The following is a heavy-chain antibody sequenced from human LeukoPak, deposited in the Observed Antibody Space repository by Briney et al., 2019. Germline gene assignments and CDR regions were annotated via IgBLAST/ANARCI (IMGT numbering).Heavy chain of an antibody. CDR1: GGSISSGGYY. V-gene: IGHV4-30-2*01. CDR3: ARGMYSSSWYLRTLDY. Sequence: SQALSLTCTVSGGSISSGGYYWSWIRQPPGKGLEWIGYIYHSGSTYYNPSLKSRVTISVDRSKNQFSLKLSSVTAADTAVYYCARGMYSSSWYLRTLDYWGQGTLVTVSS. D-gene: IGHD6-13*01. J-gene: IGHJ4*02. CDR2: IYHSGST.